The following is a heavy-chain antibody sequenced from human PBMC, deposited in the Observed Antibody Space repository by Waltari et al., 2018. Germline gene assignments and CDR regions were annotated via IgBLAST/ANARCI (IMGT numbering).Heavy chain of an antibody. V-gene: IGHV4-38-2*01. Sequence: QVQLQESGPGLVKPSETLSLTCAVSGYSISSGYYWGWIRQPPGKGLEWIGSIYHSGRTYDNPSLKSRVTIAVDTSKNQFSQKLSSVTAADTAGYYCATTSDYGDYALDYWGQGTTVTVSS. CDR2: IYHSGRT. CDR3: ATTSDYGDYALDY. CDR1: GYSISSGYY. D-gene: IGHD4-17*01. J-gene: IGHJ4*03.